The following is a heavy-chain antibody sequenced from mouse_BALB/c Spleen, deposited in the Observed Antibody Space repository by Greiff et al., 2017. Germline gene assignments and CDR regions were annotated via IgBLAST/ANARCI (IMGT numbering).Heavy chain of an antibody. Sequence: LVKTGASVKISCKASGYSFTGYYMHWVKQSHGKSLEWIGYISCYNGATSYNQKFKGKATFTVDTSSSTAYMQFNSLTSEDSAVYYCARTHYRYDEEVWFAYWGQGTLVTVSA. D-gene: IGHD2-14*01. CDR1: GYSFTGYY. J-gene: IGHJ3*01. V-gene: IGHV1S34*01. CDR2: ISCYNGAT. CDR3: ARTHYRYDEEVWFAY.